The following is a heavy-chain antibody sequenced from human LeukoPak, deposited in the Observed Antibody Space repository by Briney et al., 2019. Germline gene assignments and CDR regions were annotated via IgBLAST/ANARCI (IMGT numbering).Heavy chain of an antibody. Sequence: GRSLRLSCAASGFTFSSYGMHWVRQAPGKGLEWVAVICYDGSNKYYADSVKGRFTISRDNSKNTLYLQMNSLRAEDTAVYYCAKSGTSSWYAEDYYYMDVWGKGTTVTVSS. D-gene: IGHD6-13*01. V-gene: IGHV3-33*06. CDR3: AKSGTSSWYAEDYYYMDV. J-gene: IGHJ6*03. CDR2: ICYDGSNK. CDR1: GFTFSSYG.